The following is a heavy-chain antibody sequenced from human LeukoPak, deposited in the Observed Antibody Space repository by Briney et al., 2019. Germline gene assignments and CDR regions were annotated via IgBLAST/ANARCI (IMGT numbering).Heavy chain of an antibody. CDR2: IHFSGGT. Sequence: SETLSLTCTVSGGSLRSADYQWAWIRQSPGKGLEWIGHIHFSGGTYYSPSLKSRISLSVDTSKNQLFLKLNSVAAADTAVYYCARATYGDYVRSWGQGIVVTVSS. J-gene: IGHJ5*02. CDR3: ARATYGDYVRS. CDR1: GGSLRSADYQ. D-gene: IGHD4-17*01. V-gene: IGHV4-30-4*01.